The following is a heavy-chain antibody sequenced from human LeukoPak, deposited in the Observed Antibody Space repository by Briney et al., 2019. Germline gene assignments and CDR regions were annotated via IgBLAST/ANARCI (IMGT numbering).Heavy chain of an antibody. CDR1: GFTFSSYW. CDR2: INSDGYST. D-gene: IGHD6-19*01. CDR3: ARAGSGWYNSFDY. V-gene: IGHV3-74*01. Sequence: GGSLRLSCAASGFTFSSYWMHWVRQDPGKGLVWVSRINSDGYSTNYVDSVKGRFTISRDNGKNTLYLQMNSLRVEDTAVYYCARAGSGWYNSFDYWGQGTLVTVSS. J-gene: IGHJ4*02.